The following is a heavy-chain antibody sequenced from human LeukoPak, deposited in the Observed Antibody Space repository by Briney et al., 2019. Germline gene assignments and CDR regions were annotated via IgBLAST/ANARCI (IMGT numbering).Heavy chain of an antibody. V-gene: IGHV4-59*01. D-gene: IGHD1-26*01. Sequence: PSETLSLTCTVSGGSIRSYYWSWIQQPPGKGLEWIGYVYYRGSTNYNPSLKSRVTMSVDTSKNQFSLKLSSVTAADTAVYYCTRVSDLREGPIGWGQGTLVTVSS. CDR3: TRVSDLREGPIG. CDR2: VYYRGST. CDR1: GGSIRSYY. J-gene: IGHJ4*02.